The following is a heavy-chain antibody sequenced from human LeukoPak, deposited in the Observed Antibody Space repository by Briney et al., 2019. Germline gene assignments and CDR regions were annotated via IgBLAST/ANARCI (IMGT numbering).Heavy chain of an antibody. Sequence: GGSLRLSCAASGFTFSTYPMHWVRQAPGKGLEWVAVVADDGKDKHYVESVKGRFTISRDNSKNTLYLQMNSLRAEDTAVYYCAKDGIVVVPAATAPHNWFDPWGQGTLVTVSS. D-gene: IGHD2-2*01. CDR1: GFTFSTYP. CDR3: AKDGIVVVPAATAPHNWFDP. J-gene: IGHJ5*02. V-gene: IGHV3-30*04. CDR2: VADDGKDK.